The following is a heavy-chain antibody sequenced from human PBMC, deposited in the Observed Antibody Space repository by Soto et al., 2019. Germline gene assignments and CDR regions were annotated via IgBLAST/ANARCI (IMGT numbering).Heavy chain of an antibody. V-gene: IGHV3-33*01. J-gene: IGHJ4*02. CDR1: GFDFSSYG. CDR3: ARVPGREQSLAYFEY. D-gene: IGHD6-19*01. CDR2: IWYDGSNV. Sequence: QVQLVESGGGVVQPGRSLRLSCAASGFDFSSYGLHWVRQAPGKGLEWVANIWYDGSNVHYADSVRGRFTISRDNSKNTLYLQMNSLRAEDTAVYYCARVPGREQSLAYFEYCGRGTLVTVSS.